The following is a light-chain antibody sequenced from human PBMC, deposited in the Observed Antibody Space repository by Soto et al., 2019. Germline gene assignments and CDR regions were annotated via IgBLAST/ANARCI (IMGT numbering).Light chain of an antibody. CDR3: LQDYNYPRT. Sequence: ALPMTQSPSSLSASVGDRVTITCRASQDIRTELGWYQQKPGKAPKLLIYGATTLQSGVPSRFSGSGSGTDFTLTSSGLQPEDCATYYCLQDYNYPRTFGQGTKVEVK. CDR2: GAT. J-gene: IGKJ1*01. CDR1: QDIRTE. V-gene: IGKV1-6*01.